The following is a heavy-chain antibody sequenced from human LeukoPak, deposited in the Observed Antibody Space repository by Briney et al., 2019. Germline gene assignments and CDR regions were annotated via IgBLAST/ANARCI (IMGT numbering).Heavy chain of an antibody. J-gene: IGHJ6*03. D-gene: IGHD4-11*01. CDR1: GFTFSSYA. V-gene: IGHV3-23*01. CDR3: ARPIEDSNYRSYYYYYYMDV. Sequence: PGGSLRLSCAASGFTFSSYAMSWVRQAPGQGLEWVSVISGSGGSTYYADSVKGRFTISRDNAKNSLYLQMNSLRAEDTAVYYCARPIEDSNYRSYYYYYYMDVWGKGTTVTVSS. CDR2: ISGSGGST.